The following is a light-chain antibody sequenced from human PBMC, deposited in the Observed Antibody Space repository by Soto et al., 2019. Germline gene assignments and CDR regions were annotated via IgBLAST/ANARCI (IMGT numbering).Light chain of an antibody. CDR3: QQCDSYPRT. CDR2: KAS. J-gene: IGKJ1*01. CDR1: QSINNY. V-gene: IGKV1-5*03. Sequence: DIQMTQSPSTLSASVGDRVTITCRASQSINNYLAWYQQRPGTAPRLLIHKASVLESGVPSRFSGSGSGTEFTLTISSLQPDDFATYLCQQCDSYPRTFGQGTRVEIK.